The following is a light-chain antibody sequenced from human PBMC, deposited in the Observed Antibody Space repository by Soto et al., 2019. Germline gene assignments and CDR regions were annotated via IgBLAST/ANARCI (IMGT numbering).Light chain of an antibody. J-gene: IGKJ3*01. CDR3: QQYGSSQFT. V-gene: IGKV3-20*01. CDR2: DTS. Sequence: EIVLMQSPGTLSLSPGEGATLSCRASQSVNNNYLAWYQQRPGQAPTVLIFDTSRRVTGVPDRFSGSGSGTDFTRRISRVEPHDFAVYYCQQYGSSQFTFGPGTKVNIK. CDR1: QSVNNNY.